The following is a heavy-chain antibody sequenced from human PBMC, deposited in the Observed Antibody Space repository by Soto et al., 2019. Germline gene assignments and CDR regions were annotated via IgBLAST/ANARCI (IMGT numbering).Heavy chain of an antibody. Sequence: LSLTCGVSGGTVASSHWWSWVRQSPGRGLEWIGDVYHTGDTNFNPSLQSRVTFSVDKSNNQFSLRLTSVTAADTAVYFCAREIVTAGGNNYFDPWGPGTLVTVSS. CDR2: VYHTGDT. J-gene: IGHJ5*02. V-gene: IGHV4-4*01. CDR3: AREIVTAGGNNYFDP. D-gene: IGHD2-21*02. CDR1: GGTVASSHW.